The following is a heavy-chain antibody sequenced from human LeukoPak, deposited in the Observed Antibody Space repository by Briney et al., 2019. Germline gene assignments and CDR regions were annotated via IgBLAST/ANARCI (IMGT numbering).Heavy chain of an antibody. Sequence: GGSLRLARAASGFTFSSYSMTWVRQAPGKGLEWVSSISSSSSYIYYADSVKGRFTISRDNAKNSLYLQMNSLRAEDTAVYYCGRDPAPGYFDYWGQGTLVTVSS. V-gene: IGHV3-21*01. CDR1: GFTFSSYS. CDR2: ISSSSSYI. CDR3: GRDPAPGYFDY. J-gene: IGHJ4*02. D-gene: IGHD3-10*01.